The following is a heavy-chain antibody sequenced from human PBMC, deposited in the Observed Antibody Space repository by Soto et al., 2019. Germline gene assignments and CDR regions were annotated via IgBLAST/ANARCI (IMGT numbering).Heavy chain of an antibody. Sequence: EVQLVESGGGLVKPGGSLRLSCAASGFTFSNAWMSWVRQAPGKGLEWVGRIKCKTDGGTTDYAAPVKGRFTISRDDSKNTLYLQMNSLKTEDTAVYYCIPIAVAGTFDYWGQGTLVTVSS. CDR1: GFTFSNAW. V-gene: IGHV3-15*05. J-gene: IGHJ4*02. D-gene: IGHD6-19*01. CDR2: IKCKTDGGTT. CDR3: IPIAVAGTFDY.